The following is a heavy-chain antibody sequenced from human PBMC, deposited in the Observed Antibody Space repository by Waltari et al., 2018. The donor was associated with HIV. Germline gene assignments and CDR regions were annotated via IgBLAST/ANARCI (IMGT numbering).Heavy chain of an antibody. D-gene: IGHD3-9*01. V-gene: IGHV3-74*03. CDR2: NKSDGTST. Sequence: EVQLVESGGGLVQPGGSLRLSCAASGFTFSSYWMHGVRQAPGKGLVWVSRNKSDGTSTTYADFVKGRFTISRDNAKNTLFLQMNSLRAEDTAIYDCARDLVVLRYFDWLSTYFDYWGQGTLVTVSS. CDR1: GFTFSSYW. CDR3: ARDLVVLRYFDWLSTYFDY. J-gene: IGHJ4*02.